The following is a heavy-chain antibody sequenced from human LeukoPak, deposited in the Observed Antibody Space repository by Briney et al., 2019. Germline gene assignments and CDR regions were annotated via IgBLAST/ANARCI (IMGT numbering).Heavy chain of an antibody. D-gene: IGHD4/OR15-4a*01. J-gene: IGHJ4*02. CDR3: AKDGVGASRDFDY. Sequence: GGSLRLSCAASGFTFGNYWMSWVRQAPGEGLEWVSAISYSDNSTYYADSVKGRFTISRDNSKNTLYLQMNSLRAEDTAVYYCAKDGVGASRDFDYWGQGTLVIVSS. V-gene: IGHV3-23*01. CDR1: GFTFGNYW. CDR2: ISYSDNST.